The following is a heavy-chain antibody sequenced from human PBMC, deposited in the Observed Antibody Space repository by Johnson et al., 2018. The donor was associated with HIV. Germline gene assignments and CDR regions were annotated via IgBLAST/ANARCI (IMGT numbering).Heavy chain of an antibody. Sequence: EQLVESGGGLVQPGGSLRLSCAASGFTFSSYWMHWVRQAPGKGLVWVSRINSDGSSTSYADSVKGRFTISRDNAKNTLYLQINSLRAEDTAVYYCARDSYYDSSGFRNDAFDIWGQGTMVTVSS. D-gene: IGHD3-22*01. CDR2: INSDGSST. J-gene: IGHJ3*02. CDR1: GFTFSSYW. CDR3: ARDSYYDSSGFRNDAFDI. V-gene: IGHV3-74*01.